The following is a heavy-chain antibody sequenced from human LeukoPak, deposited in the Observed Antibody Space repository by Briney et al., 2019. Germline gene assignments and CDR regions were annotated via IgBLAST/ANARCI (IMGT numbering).Heavy chain of an antibody. CDR2: IYYSGST. CDR3: ARHFRHFDH. CDR1: GGSISSSSYY. V-gene: IGHV4-39*01. J-gene: IGHJ4*02. Sequence: PSETLSLTCTVSGGSISSSSYYWGWIRQPPGKGLEWIGSIYYSGSTYYNPSLKSRVTISVDTSKNQFSLKLSSVTAADTAVYYCARHFRHFDHWGQGTLVTVSS.